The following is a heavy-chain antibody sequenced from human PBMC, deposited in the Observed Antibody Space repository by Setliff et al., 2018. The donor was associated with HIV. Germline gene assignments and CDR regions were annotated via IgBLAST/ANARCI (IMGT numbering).Heavy chain of an antibody. J-gene: IGHJ3*02. D-gene: IGHD3-10*01. CDR1: GYTFTSYG. V-gene: IGHV1-18*01. Sequence: ASVKVSCKASGYTFTSYGISWVRQAPGQGLEWMGWISAYNGNTNYAKKLQGRVTMTTDTSTSTAYMELRSMRADDTAVYYCARGRVVRGPWAFDIWGQGSMVTVSS. CDR2: ISAYNGNT. CDR3: ARGRVVRGPWAFDI.